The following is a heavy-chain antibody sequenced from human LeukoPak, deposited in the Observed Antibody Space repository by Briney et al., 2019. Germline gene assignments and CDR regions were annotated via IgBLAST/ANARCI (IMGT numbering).Heavy chain of an antibody. CDR3: VRVRHGDSCDF. CDR2: IRNAANGYTT. Sequence: GGSLRLSCEASGFTFSGHYMDWVRQAPGKGLEWVGRIRNAANGYTTDYATSVKGRFIISRDDSRNSLYLQMSSLKTEDTALYYCVRVRHGDSCDFWGQGTLVTVSS. J-gene: IGHJ4*02. D-gene: IGHD4-17*01. V-gene: IGHV3-72*01. CDR1: GFTFSGHY.